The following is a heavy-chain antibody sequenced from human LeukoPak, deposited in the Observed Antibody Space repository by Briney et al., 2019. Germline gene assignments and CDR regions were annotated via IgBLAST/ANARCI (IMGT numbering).Heavy chain of an antibody. D-gene: IGHD5-18*01. CDR1: GGSFSGYC. V-gene: IGHV4-34*01. CDR3: ARGEDTAMVTSDYYYYGMDV. CDR2: INHSGST. J-gene: IGHJ6*02. Sequence: SETLSLTCAVYGGSFSGYCWSWIRQPPGKGLEWIGEINHSGSTNYNPSLKSRVTISVDTSKNQFSLKLSSVTAADTAVYYCARGEDTAMVTSDYYYYGMDVWGQGTTVTVSS.